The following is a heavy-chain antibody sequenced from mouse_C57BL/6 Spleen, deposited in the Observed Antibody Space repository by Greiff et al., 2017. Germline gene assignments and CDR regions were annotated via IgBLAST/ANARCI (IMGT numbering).Heavy chain of an antibody. J-gene: IGHJ2*01. CDR2: IYPGSGNT. Sequence: QVQLQQSGPELVKPGASVKISCKASGYSFTSYYIHWVKQRPGQGLEWIGWIYPGSGNTKYNEKFKGKATLTADTSSSTAYMQLSSLTSEDSAVYYCARSTSYDGYYVDYWGQGTTLTVSS. D-gene: IGHD2-3*01. CDR1: GYSFTSYY. CDR3: ARSTSYDGYYVDY. V-gene: IGHV1-66*01.